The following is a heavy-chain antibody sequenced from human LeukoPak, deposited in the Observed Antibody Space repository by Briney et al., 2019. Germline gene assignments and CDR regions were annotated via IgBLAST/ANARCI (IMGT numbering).Heavy chain of an antibody. J-gene: IGHJ4*02. V-gene: IGHV3-48*03. Sequence: GGSLRLSCAASGFTFSRFELDWVRQAPGRGLEWISYMSSRDNTRYYAESVRGRFTMSRDNAKNSLSLQMNGLRAEDTAFYYCARGFGRFGHRFGYLGQGTLVTVSS. CDR3: ARGFGRFGHRFGY. CDR2: MSSRDNTR. CDR1: GFTFSRFE. D-gene: IGHD3-10*01.